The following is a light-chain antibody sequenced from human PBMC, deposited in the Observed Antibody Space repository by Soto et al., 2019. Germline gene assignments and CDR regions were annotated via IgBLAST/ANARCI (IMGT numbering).Light chain of an antibody. CDR1: ALAKQI. V-gene: IGLV3-25*03. Sequence: SYELTQPPSVSVSPGQTARIICSGDALAKQIAYWYQQKPGQAPVLVIYKDSGRPSGIPERFSGSNSGTTVTLTISGVQAEDEADYYCQSADSSGSYRVFGGGTKLTVL. CDR2: KDS. J-gene: IGLJ2*01. CDR3: QSADSSGSYRV.